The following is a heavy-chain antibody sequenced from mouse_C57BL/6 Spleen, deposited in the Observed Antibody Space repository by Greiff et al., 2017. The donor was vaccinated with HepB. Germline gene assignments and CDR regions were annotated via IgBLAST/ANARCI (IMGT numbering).Heavy chain of an antibody. CDR1: GYTFTDYN. J-gene: IGHJ2*01. V-gene: IGHV1-22*01. CDR2: INPNNGGT. Sequence: EVKLQQSGPELVKPGASVKMSCKASGYTFTDYNMHWVKQSHGKSLEWIGYINPNNGGTSYNQKFKGKATLTVNKSSSTAYMELRSLTSEDSAVYYCARGGDLLLRYLYFDYWGQGTTLTVSS. CDR3: ARGGDLLLRYLYFDY. D-gene: IGHD1-1*01.